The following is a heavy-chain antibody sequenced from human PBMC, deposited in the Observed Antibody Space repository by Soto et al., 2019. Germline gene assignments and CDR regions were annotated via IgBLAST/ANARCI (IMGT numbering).Heavy chain of an antibody. V-gene: IGHV1-69*01. D-gene: IGHD3-10*01. CDR2: IIPVFRTA. CDR3: ATGRYGSGSDI. CDR1: GGTFSSYV. J-gene: IGHJ3*02. Sequence: QVQLVQSGAEVKKSGSSVKVSCKAFGGTFSSYVISWVRQAPGQGLEWMGGIIPVFRTAKYAQRFQGRVSITVDESTTTTYMDLSSLRSEDTAVYFCATGRYGSGSDILGQGTMVTVSS.